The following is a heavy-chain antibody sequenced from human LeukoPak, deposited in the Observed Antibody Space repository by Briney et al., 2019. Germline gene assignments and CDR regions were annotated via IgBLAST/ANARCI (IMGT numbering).Heavy chain of an antibody. CDR1: GGTFSSYA. CDR2: IIPIFGTA. V-gene: IGHV1-69*05. D-gene: IGHD2-2*01. Sequence: ASVKVSCKASGGTFSSYAISWVRQAPGQGLEWMGRIIPIFGTANYAQKFQGRVTITTDESTSTAYMELSSLRSEDTAVYYCAMGNSGDDGTSFDYWGRGTLVTVSS. CDR3: AMGNSGDDGTSFDY. J-gene: IGHJ4*02.